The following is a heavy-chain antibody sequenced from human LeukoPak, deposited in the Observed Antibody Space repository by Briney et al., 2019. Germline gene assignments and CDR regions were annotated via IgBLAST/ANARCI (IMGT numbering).Heavy chain of an antibody. V-gene: IGHV1-69*05. D-gene: IGHD5-24*01. CDR1: GGTFSSYA. J-gene: IGHJ5*02. CDR2: MIPIFGAA. CDR3: TLWPQANWFDR. Sequence: VASVRVSCKASGGTFSSYAISWVRQAPGQGLEWMGGMIPIFGAANYAQTLEGRTTITTDEPTSTAYMELSTLRPDDTPAYYCTLWPQANWFDRWGQGTLATVSS.